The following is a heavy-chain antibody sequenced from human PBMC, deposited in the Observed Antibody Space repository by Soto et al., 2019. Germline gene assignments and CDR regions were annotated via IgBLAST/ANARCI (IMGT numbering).Heavy chain of an antibody. CDR2: INAGNGNT. CDR1: GYTFTSYA. J-gene: IGHJ4*02. Sequence: QVQLVQSGAEEKKPGASVKVSCKDSGYTFTSYAMHWVRQAPGQRLEWMGWINAGNGNTTYSQKFQGRVTITRDTSASTADMELSSLRSEDTAVYYCARSIVVVTAPDYWGQGTLVTVSS. V-gene: IGHV1-3*05. D-gene: IGHD2-21*02. CDR3: ARSIVVVTAPDY.